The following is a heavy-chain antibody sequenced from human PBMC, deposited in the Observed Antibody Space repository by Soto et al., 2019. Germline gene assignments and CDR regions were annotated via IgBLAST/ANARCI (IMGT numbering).Heavy chain of an antibody. J-gene: IGHJ4*02. D-gene: IGHD5-18*01. CDR1: GFTFSSYA. Sequence: GGSLRLSCAASGFTFSSYAMHWVRQAPGKGLEWVAVISYDGSNKYYADSVKGRFTISRDNSKNTLYLQMNSLRAEDTAVYYCAREVTATALGYWGQGTLVTVSS. V-gene: IGHV3-30-3*01. CDR2: ISYDGSNK. CDR3: AREVTATALGY.